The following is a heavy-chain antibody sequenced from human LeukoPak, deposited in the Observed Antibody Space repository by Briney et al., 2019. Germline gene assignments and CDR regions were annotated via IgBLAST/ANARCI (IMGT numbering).Heavy chain of an antibody. CDR2: INPNSGGT. CDR1: GYTFTGYY. Sequence: ASVKVSCKASGYTFTGYYMHWVRQPPGKGLEWMGWINPNSGGTNYAQKLQGRVTMTRDTSISTAYMELSRLRSDDTAVYYCARSDATIVATLNDYWGQGTLVTVSS. D-gene: IGHD5-12*01. V-gene: IGHV1-2*02. J-gene: IGHJ4*02. CDR3: ARSDATIVATLNDY.